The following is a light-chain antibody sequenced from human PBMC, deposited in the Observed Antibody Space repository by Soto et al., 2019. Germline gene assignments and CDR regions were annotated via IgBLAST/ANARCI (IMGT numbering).Light chain of an antibody. CDR2: DVT. J-gene: IGLJ3*02. Sequence: QSVLTQPASVSGSPGQSITISCTGTSSDVGAYNYVSWYQQHPGKAPKLMIYDVTNRPSGVSTRFSGSKSGNTASLTISGLQAEDEADYYCSSYTTSSTWVFGGGTQLTVL. CDR3: SSYTTSSTWV. CDR1: SSDVGAYNY. V-gene: IGLV2-14*01.